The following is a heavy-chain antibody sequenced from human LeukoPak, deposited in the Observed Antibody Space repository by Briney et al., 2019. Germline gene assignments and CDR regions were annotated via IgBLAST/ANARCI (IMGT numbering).Heavy chain of an antibody. D-gene: IGHD3-10*01. Sequence: GASVKVSCKASGYTFTSYGISRVRQAPGQGLEWMGWISAYNGNTNYAQKLQGRVTMTTDTSTSTAYMELRSLRSDDTAVYYCARFETYYYGSGEDDYWGQGTLVTVSS. V-gene: IGHV1-18*01. CDR2: ISAYNGNT. J-gene: IGHJ4*02. CDR3: ARFETYYYGSGEDDY. CDR1: GYTFTSYG.